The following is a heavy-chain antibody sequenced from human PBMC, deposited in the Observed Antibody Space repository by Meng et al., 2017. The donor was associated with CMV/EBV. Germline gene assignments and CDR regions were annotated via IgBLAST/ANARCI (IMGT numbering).Heavy chain of an antibody. CDR2: ISYDGSNK. V-gene: IGHV3-30-3*01. CDR3: AKALDY. Sequence: GESLKISCAASGFTFSSYAMHWVRQAPGKGLEWVAVISYDGSNKYYADSVKGRFTISRDNSKNTLYLQMNSLRAEDTAVYYCAKALDYWGQGTLVTVS. J-gene: IGHJ4*02. CDR1: GFTFSSYA.